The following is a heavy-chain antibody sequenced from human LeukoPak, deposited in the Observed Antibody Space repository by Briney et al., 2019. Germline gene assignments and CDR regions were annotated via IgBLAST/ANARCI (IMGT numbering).Heavy chain of an antibody. J-gene: IGHJ4*02. CDR2: IIPIFGTA. Sequence: ASVKVSCKASGGTFSSYAISWVRQAPGQGLEWMGGIIPIFGTANYAQKFQGRVTMTRNTSISTAYMELSSLRSEDTAVYYCARGYIAAAGTGSRAVDYWGQGTLVTVSS. CDR1: GGTFSSYA. CDR3: ARGYIAAAGTGSRAVDY. V-gene: IGHV1-69*05. D-gene: IGHD6-13*01.